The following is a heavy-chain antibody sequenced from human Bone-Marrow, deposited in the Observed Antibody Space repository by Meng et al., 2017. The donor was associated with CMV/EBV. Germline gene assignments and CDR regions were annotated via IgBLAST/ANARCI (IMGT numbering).Heavy chain of an antibody. CDR2: INHSGST. Sequence: SETLSLTCAVYGGSFSGYYWSWIRQPPGKGLEWIGEINHSGSTNYNPSLKSRVTISVDTSKNQFSLKLSSVTAADTAVYYCARIGPRYCSSTSCYTTNWFDPWGQGTLVTVSS. V-gene: IGHV4-34*01. CDR1: GGSFSGYY. CDR3: ARIGPRYCSSTSCYTTNWFDP. J-gene: IGHJ5*02. D-gene: IGHD2-2*02.